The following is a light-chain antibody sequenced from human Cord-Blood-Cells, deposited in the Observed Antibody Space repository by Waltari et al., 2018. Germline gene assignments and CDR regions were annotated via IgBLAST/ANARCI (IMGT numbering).Light chain of an antibody. Sequence: DIVMTQSPDSLAVSLGERATINCKSSQSVLYSSNNKNYLAWYQQKPGQPPKLLIYWASTRESGVPDRFSGSGSGTDFTLTISSLQAEDVAVYYSQQYYSTQLTFGGGTKVEIK. V-gene: IGKV4-1*01. CDR3: QQYYSTQLT. CDR1: QSVLYSSNNKNY. J-gene: IGKJ4*01. CDR2: WAS.